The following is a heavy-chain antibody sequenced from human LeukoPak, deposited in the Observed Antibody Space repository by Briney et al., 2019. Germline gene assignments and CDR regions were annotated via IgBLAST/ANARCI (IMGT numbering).Heavy chain of an antibody. CDR2: IWNDGSSQ. J-gene: IGHJ4*02. CDR3: LRDANCYFDY. Sequence: GGSLRLSCAESRLTFTTYGMHWARQAPGKGLEWVAIIWNDGSSQYYGDSVKGRFTISRDNSNNTLFLHMNNLRVEDTAVYYYLRDANCYFDYWGQGTLVTVSS. CDR1: RLTFTTYG. D-gene: IGHD1-1*01. V-gene: IGHV3-33*01.